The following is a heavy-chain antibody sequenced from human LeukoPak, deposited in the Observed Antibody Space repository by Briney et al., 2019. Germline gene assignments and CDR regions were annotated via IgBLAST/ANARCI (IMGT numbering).Heavy chain of an antibody. CDR3: ARDRSCTGGSCYMDV. V-gene: IGHV7-4-1*02. CDR1: GYTLTDYH. J-gene: IGHJ6*03. Sequence: ASVKVSCKASGYTLTDYHIHWVRQAPGQGLEWMGWISTNTGNPTYAQGFTGRFVFSLDTSVSTAYLQISSLKAEDTAVYYCARDRSCTGGSCYMDVWGRGTTVTVSS. CDR2: ISTNTGNP. D-gene: IGHD2-15*01.